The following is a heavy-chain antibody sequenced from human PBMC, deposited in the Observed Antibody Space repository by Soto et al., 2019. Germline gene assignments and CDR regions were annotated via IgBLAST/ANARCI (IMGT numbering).Heavy chain of an antibody. J-gene: IGHJ4*02. Sequence: PSETLSLTCTVSGGSISSGGYYWSWIRQHPGKGLEWIGYIYYSGSTYYNPSLKSRVTISRDNAKNSLYLEMNSLRAEDTAVYYCARVPGDRIAVYWGLGTLVTVSS. CDR1: GGSISSGGYY. V-gene: IGHV4-31*03. D-gene: IGHD6-19*01. CDR2: IYYSGST. CDR3: ARVPGDRIAVY.